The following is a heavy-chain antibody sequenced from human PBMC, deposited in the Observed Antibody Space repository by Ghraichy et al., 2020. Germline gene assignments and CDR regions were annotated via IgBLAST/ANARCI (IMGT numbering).Heavy chain of an antibody. Sequence: GGSLRLSCAASGFTFSSYSMNWVRQAPGKGLEWVSSISSSSSYIYYADSVKGRFTISRDNAKNSLYLQMNSLRAEDTAVYYCARDGPNSGSDAFGYYYGMDMGGEGGTVTDCS. J-gene: IGHJ6*01. V-gene: IGHV3-21*01. CDR3: ARDGPNSGSDAFGYYYGMDM. CDR2: ISSSSSYI. D-gene: IGHD1-26*01. CDR1: GFTFSSYS.